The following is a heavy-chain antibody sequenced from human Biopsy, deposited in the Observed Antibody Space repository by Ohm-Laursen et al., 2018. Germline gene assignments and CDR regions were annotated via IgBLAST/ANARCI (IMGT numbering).Heavy chain of an antibody. D-gene: IGHD3-22*01. CDR2: IYPGGST. CDR3: ASVVLGPTNDAFDL. V-gene: IGHV4-4*07. J-gene: IGHJ3*01. CDR1: GGDINNYY. Sequence: GTLSLTWNVSGGDINNYYWSWIRQPAGKGLEWIGRIYPGGSTNYNPSLKSRVTMSVDTSKKQLSLRVRSVTAADTAMYYCASVVLGPTNDAFDLWGQGTMVVVSS.